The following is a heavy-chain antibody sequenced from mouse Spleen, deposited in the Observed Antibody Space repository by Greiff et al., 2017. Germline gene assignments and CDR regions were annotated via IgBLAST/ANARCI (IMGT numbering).Heavy chain of an antibody. CDR2: IWSGGST. CDR3: ARNSDPSTMITTGTGFAY. V-gene: IGHV2-2*01. Sequence: QVQLKESGPGLVQPSQSLSITCTVSGFSLTSYGVHWVRQSPGKGLEWLGVIWSGGSTDYNAAFISRLSISKDNSKSQVFFKMNSLQADDTAIYYCARNSDPSTMITTGTGFAYWGQGTLVTVSA. J-gene: IGHJ3*01. D-gene: IGHD2-4*01. CDR1: GFSLTSYG.